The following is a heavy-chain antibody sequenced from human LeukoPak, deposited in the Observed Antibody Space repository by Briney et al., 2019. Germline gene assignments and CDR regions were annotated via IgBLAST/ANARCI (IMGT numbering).Heavy chain of an antibody. Sequence: GGSLRLSCAASGFTFSNSWMAWVRQAPGKRLQWVANINRDGSTKHYADSLKGRFTISRDNPKNSLYLQMNNLGADDTAVYYWTRDTEGSLDYWGQGILVTVAS. V-gene: IGHV3-7*01. CDR1: GFTFSNSW. D-gene: IGHD1-26*01. J-gene: IGHJ4*02. CDR2: INRDGSTK. CDR3: TRDTEGSLDY.